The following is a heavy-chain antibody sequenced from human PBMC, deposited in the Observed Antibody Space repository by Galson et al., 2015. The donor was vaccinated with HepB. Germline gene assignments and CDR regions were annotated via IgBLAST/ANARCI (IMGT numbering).Heavy chain of an antibody. D-gene: IGHD3-3*01. CDR2: ISAYNGNT. V-gene: IGHV1-18*04. Sequence: SVKVSCKASGYTFTSYGISWVRQAPGQGLEWMGWISAYNGNTNYAQKLQGRVTMTTDTSTSTAYMELRSLRSDDTAVYYCARDSSSTEYYDFWSGWGYWGQGTLVTVSS. CDR1: GYTFTSYG. J-gene: IGHJ4*02. CDR3: ARDSSSTEYYDFWSGWGY.